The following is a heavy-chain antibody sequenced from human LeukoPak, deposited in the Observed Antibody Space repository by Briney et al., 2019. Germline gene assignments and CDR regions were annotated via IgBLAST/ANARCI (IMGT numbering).Heavy chain of an antibody. J-gene: IGHJ6*02. CDR1: GYSFTSYW. CDR3: ARHSPVVTPVSDYYYYRMDV. V-gene: IGHV5-51*01. CDR2: IYPDDSDT. D-gene: IGHD4-23*01. Sequence: GESLQISCKGSGYSFTSYWIGWVRQMPGKGLEWMGIIYPDDSDTRYSPSFQGQVTISADKSISTAYLQWSSLKASDTAMYYCARHSPVVTPVSDYYYYRMDVWGQGTTVTVSS.